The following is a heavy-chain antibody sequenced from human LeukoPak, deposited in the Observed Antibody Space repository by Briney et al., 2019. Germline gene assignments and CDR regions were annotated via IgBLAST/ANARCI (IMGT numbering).Heavy chain of an antibody. V-gene: IGHV4-59*01. J-gene: IGHJ4*02. CDR1: GDSISNYY. CDR2: IYYTGST. CDR3: ARWGCTSTTCYAPFDF. Sequence: SETLSLTCIVSGDSISNYYWSWIRQPPGKGLEWIGYIYYTGSTRYNPSLNGRVTISVDTSKNHFSLKLSSVTAADTAVYYCARWGCTSTTCYAPFDFWGPGTLVTVSS. D-gene: IGHD2-2*01.